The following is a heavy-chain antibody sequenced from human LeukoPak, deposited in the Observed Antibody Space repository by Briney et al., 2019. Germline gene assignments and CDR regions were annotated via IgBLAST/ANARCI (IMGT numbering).Heavy chain of an antibody. Sequence: SETLSLTCTVSGGSISSYYWSWIRQPPGKGLEWIGYIYYIGSANYNPSLKSRVTISLDTPKSQFSLKLSSVTAADTAVYYCARHVVRLGYSYGMDVWGQGTTVTVSS. D-gene: IGHD3-16*01. CDR3: ARHVVRLGYSYGMDV. CDR2: IYYIGSA. J-gene: IGHJ6*02. V-gene: IGHV4-59*08. CDR1: GGSISSYY.